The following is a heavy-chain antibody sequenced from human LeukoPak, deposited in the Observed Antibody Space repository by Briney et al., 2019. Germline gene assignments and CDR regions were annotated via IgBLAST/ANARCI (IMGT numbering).Heavy chain of an antibody. CDR1: GGSISGSTFY. J-gene: IGHJ3*02. CDR3: ARVGTNIGSAFDI. Sequence: KPLETLSLTCTVPGGSISGSTFYWGWIRQPPGKGLEYIGTIYYDGTTYYNSSLKSRVTMFVDTSKNQFSLNLNSVTAADTPVYYCARVGTNIGSAFDILGQGTMVTVSS. CDR2: IYYDGTT. V-gene: IGHV4-39*01. D-gene: IGHD2/OR15-2a*01.